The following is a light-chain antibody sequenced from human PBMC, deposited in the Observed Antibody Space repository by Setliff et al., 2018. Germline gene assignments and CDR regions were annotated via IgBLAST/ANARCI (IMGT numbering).Light chain of an antibody. CDR1: SSNIGNNY. V-gene: IGLV1-51*01. Sequence: VLAQPPSVSAAPGQKVTISCSGSSSNIGNNYVSWYQQLPGTAPKLLIYDNNKRPSGIPDRFSGSKSGTSATLGITGLQTGDEADYYCGTWDSSLSVYVFGTGTKVTVL. CDR3: GTWDSSLSVYV. J-gene: IGLJ1*01. CDR2: DNN.